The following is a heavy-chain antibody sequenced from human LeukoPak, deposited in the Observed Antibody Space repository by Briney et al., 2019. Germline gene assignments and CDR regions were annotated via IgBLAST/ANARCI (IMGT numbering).Heavy chain of an antibody. Sequence: ASVKVSCKASGYTFTSNYIHWVRQAPGQGLEWMGMIYPRDGSTSYAQKFQGRVTITADESTSTAYMELSSLRSEDTAVYYCARDVPGYDSSGYPKSIYYFDYWGQGTLVTVSS. V-gene: IGHV1-46*01. CDR3: ARDVPGYDSSGYPKSIYYFDY. CDR1: GYTFTSNY. D-gene: IGHD3-22*01. J-gene: IGHJ4*02. CDR2: IYPRDGST.